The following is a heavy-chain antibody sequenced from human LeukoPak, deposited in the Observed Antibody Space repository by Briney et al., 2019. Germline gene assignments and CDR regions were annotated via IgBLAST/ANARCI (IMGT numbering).Heavy chain of an antibody. Sequence: GASVKVSCKASGYTFTGYYMHWVRQAPGQGLEWMGIINPSGGSTSYAQKFQGRVTLTRDMSTSTVYMELSSLRSEDTAVYSCARDLYGANSGAFDIWGQGTMVTVSS. CDR3: ARDLYGANSGAFDI. V-gene: IGHV1-46*01. J-gene: IGHJ3*02. CDR2: INPSGGST. CDR1: GYTFTGYY. D-gene: IGHD4-23*01.